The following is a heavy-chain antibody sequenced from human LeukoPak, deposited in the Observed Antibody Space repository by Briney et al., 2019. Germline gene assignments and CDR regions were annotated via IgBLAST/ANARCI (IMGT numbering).Heavy chain of an antibody. Sequence: GGSLRLSCAASRFAFSTYGMHWVRQAPGKGLEWVSFIQYDGSIKLYGDSVKGRFTISRDNSKNTLYLQMNSLRPEDTAVYYCARAGLEMATNQPIHAFDIWGQGTMVTVSS. V-gene: IGHV3-30*02. D-gene: IGHD5-24*01. J-gene: IGHJ3*02. CDR1: RFAFSTYG. CDR2: IQYDGSIK. CDR3: ARAGLEMATNQPIHAFDI.